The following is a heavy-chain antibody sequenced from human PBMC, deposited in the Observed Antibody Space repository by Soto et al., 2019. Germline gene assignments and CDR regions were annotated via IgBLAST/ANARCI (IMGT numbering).Heavy chain of an antibody. D-gene: IGHD3-22*01. CDR1: GYTFTSFG. CDR3: ARDKQDSSGRDLSDYFHH. CDR2: LYPYNGNT. V-gene: IGHV1-18*04. Sequence: QVQLVQSGAEVRKPGASVKVSCKASGYTFTSFGISWVRQAPGQGLEWMGWLYPYNGNTNYAPKIQGRVTMTTDNTTSTADMDLRILGSDDTDMYSRARDKQDSSGRDLSDYFHHWGQGTLVTVSS. J-gene: IGHJ1*01.